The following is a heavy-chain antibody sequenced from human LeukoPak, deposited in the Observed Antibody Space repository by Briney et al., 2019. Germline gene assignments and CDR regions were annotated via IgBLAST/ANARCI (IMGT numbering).Heavy chain of an antibody. Sequence: GGSLRLSCAASGFTFSNYWMHWVRRAPGKGLVWVSRITSDASSASYADSVKGRFTISRDNAKNTLYLRMNSLRAEDTAVYYCAREFEGQEAGAYGSGSYDVFDIWGQGTMVTVSS. J-gene: IGHJ3*02. CDR2: ITSDASSA. V-gene: IGHV3-74*01. D-gene: IGHD3-10*01. CDR3: AREFEGQEAGAYGSGSYDVFDI. CDR1: GFTFSNYW.